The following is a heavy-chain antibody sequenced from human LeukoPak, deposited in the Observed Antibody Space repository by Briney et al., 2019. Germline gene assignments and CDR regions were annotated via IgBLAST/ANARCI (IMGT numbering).Heavy chain of an antibody. V-gene: IGHV1-18*01. CDR2: INPNSGGT. Sequence: ASVKVSCKASGYTFTNYGISWVRQAPGQGLEWMGWINPNSGGTNYAQKLQGRVTMTTDTSTSTAYMELRSLRSDDTAVYYCARDLSRYYDSSGPFDYWGQGTLVTVSS. CDR3: ARDLSRYYDSSGPFDY. D-gene: IGHD3-22*01. CDR1: GYTFTNYG. J-gene: IGHJ4*02.